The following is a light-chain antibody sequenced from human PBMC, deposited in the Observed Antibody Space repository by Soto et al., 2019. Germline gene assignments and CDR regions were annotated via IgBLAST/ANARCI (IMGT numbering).Light chain of an antibody. J-gene: IGKJ4*01. CDR1: QSVSSSY. V-gene: IGKV3-20*01. CDR2: GAS. CDR3: QRYINWPHLT. Sequence: DIVLTQSPCTLSLSPGERATLSCRASQSVSSSYLAWYQQQPGQAPRLLIYGASSRATGIPDRFSGSGSGTDFTLTISSLQSEDFAFYSCQRYINWPHLTFGGGTKVDIK.